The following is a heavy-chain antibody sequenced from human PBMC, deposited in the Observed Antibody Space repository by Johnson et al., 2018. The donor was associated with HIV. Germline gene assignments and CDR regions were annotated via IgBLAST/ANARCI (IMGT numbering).Heavy chain of an antibody. CDR3: AREVRAYSSGPDACDL. CDR2: IYSGGST. V-gene: IGHV3-66*02. CDR1: GFTVSSNY. J-gene: IGHJ3*01. Sequence: VQLVESGGGLVQSGGSLRLSCAASGFTVSSNYMSWVRQAPGKGLEWVSIIYSGGSTYYADSVKGRFTISRDNSKNTLYLQMNSLRPEDTAVYYCAREVRAYSSGPDACDLWGQGTMVSVSS. D-gene: IGHD6-25*01.